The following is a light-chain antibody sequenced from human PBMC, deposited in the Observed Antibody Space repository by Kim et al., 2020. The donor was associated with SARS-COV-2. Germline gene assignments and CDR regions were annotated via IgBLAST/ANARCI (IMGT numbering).Light chain of an antibody. J-gene: IGKJ2*01. Sequence: QPAASSCRTRQSLVHSDGNTYLSWLQERPGQPQRLLIYKIANRYSGVPDRFSGSGAGTDHTLKSSRVEAEDVGVYYCMLATQFPYTFGQGTKLDI. CDR1: QSLVHSDGNTY. V-gene: IGKV2-24*01. CDR2: KIA. CDR3: MLATQFPYT.